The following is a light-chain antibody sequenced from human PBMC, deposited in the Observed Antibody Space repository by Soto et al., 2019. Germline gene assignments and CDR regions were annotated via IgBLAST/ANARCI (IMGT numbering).Light chain of an antibody. CDR2: DAS. CDR1: QDISNY. J-gene: IGKJ1*01. V-gene: IGKV1-33*01. CDR3: QQSFNTPWT. Sequence: DIQMTQSPSSLSASVGDRVTITCQASQDISNYLNWYQQKPGKAPKLLIYDASNLETGVPSRFSGSGSGTHFTLTINSLQPEDFATYYCQQSFNTPWTFGQGTKVDI.